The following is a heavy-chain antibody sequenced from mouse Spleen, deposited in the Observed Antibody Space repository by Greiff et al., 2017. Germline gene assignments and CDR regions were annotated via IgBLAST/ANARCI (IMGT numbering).Heavy chain of an antibody. CDR1: GFNIKDYY. Sequence: EVQLQQSGAELVRPGALVKLSCKASGFNIKDYYMHWVKQRPEQGLEWIGWIDPENGNTIYDPKFQGKASITADTSSNTAYLQLSSLTSEDTAVYYCATLYGNYEFAYWGQGTLVTVSA. J-gene: IGHJ3*01. CDR2: IDPENGNT. CDR3: ATLYGNYEFAY. V-gene: IGHV14-1*02. D-gene: IGHD2-1*01.